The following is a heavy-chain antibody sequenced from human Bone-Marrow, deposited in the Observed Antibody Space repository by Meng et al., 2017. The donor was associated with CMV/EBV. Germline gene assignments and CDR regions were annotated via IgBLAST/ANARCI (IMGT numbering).Heavy chain of an antibody. Sequence: SETLSLTCTVSGYSISSGYYWGWIRQPPGKGLEWIGSIYYSGSTYYNPSLKSRVTISVDTSKNQFSLKLSSVTAADTAVYYCARGNIVVVIAPFDYWGQGTLVTVSS. J-gene: IGHJ4*02. D-gene: IGHD2-21*01. CDR1: GYSISSGYY. CDR3: ARGNIVVVIAPFDY. CDR2: IYYSGST. V-gene: IGHV4-38-2*02.